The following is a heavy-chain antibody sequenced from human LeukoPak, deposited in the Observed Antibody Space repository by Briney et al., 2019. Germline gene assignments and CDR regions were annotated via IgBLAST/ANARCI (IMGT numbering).Heavy chain of an antibody. CDR1: GFPFCIYE. J-gene: IGHJ5*02. CDR3: ARGQRPQYTSTWDNWFDP. Sequence: PGGSLRLSCAASGFPFCIYEMNWVRQAPGKRLQWVSYISSSGNKIYYAASVKGRFTISRDNAKNSLYLQLDSLRAEDTAVYYCARGQRPQYTSTWDNWFDPWGQGTQVTVSS. V-gene: IGHV3-48*03. D-gene: IGHD2-2*01. CDR2: ISSSGNKI.